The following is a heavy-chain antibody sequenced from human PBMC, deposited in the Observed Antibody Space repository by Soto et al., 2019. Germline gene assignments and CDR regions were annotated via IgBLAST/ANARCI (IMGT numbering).Heavy chain of an antibody. CDR1: GFTFSSYG. CDR3: ARDWGEERNLREEQQLV. CDR2: IWYDGSNK. V-gene: IGHV3-33*01. Sequence: GGSLRLSCAASGFTFSSYGMHWVRQAPGKGLEWVAVIWYDGSNKYYADSVKGRFTISRDNSKNTLYLQMNSLRAEDTAVYYCARDWGEERNLREEQQLVWGQGTLVTVSS. J-gene: IGHJ4*02. D-gene: IGHD6-13*01.